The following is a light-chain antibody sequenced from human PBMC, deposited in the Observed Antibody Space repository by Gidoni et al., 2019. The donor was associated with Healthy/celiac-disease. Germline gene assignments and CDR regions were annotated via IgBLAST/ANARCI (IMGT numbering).Light chain of an antibody. J-gene: IGKJ1*01. Sequence: DIQRTQSPSTLSASVGDRVTITCRASQSISSRLAWYQQQPGKAPKLLIYKASSLESGVPSRFGGSGSGTEFTLTISSLQPDDFATYCCQQYNSYSRTFGQGTKVEIK. CDR2: KAS. CDR1: QSISSR. CDR3: QQYNSYSRT. V-gene: IGKV1-5*03.